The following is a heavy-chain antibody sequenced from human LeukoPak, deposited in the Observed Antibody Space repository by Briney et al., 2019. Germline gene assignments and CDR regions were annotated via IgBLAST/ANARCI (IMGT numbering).Heavy chain of an antibody. J-gene: IGHJ3*02. D-gene: IGHD4-17*01. CDR3: ARDLGDYGDYGATGI. CDR1: GGTFSSYA. V-gene: IGHV1-69*05. CDR2: IIPIFGTA. Sequence: SVKVSCKASGGTFSSYAISWVRQAPGQGLEWMGRIIPIFGTANYAQKFQGRVTITTDESTSTAYMELSSLRSEDTAVYYCARDLGDYGDYGATGIWGQGTMVTVSS.